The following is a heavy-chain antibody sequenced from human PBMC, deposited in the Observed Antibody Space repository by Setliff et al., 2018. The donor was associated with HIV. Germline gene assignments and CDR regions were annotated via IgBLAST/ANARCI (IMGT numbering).Heavy chain of an antibody. CDR1: DDSISSNY. D-gene: IGHD2-2*01. Sequence: SETLSLTCTVSDDSISSNYWSWIRQSAGKGLEWVGRIYTGGRTNYNPSLKGRVTMSVDTSKNQFSLNLSSVTAADTAVYYCARDRMPMASWVPGKWGQGTLVTVSS. CDR2: IYTGGRT. CDR3: ARDRMPMASWVPGK. J-gene: IGHJ4*02. V-gene: IGHV4-4*07.